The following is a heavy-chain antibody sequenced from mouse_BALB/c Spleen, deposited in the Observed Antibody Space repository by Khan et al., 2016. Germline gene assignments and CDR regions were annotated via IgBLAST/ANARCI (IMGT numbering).Heavy chain of an antibody. CDR3: ARTARRKY. CDR1: GYSITSGYG. Sequence: EVKLEVSGPGLVKPSQSLSLTCTVTGYSITSGYGWNWIRQFPGKKLEWMGYISYSGSTNYNPSLKSRISITRDTSKNQFFLQLNSVTTEDTATYYCARTARRKYWGQGTTLTVSS. V-gene: IGHV3-2*02. CDR2: ISYSGST. D-gene: IGHD1-2*01. J-gene: IGHJ2*01.